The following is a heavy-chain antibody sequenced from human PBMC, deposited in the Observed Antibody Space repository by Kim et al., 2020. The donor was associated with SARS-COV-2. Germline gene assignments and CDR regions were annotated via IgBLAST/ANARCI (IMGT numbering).Heavy chain of an antibody. CDR2: ISYDGSNK. CDR3: AKDQDSGWTLDYYGMDV. J-gene: IGHJ6*02. D-gene: IGHD6-19*01. CDR1: GFTFSSYG. Sequence: GGSLRLSCAASGFTFSSYGMHWVRQAPGKGLEWVAVISYDGSNKYYADSVKGRFTISRDNSKNTLYLQMNSLRAEDTAVYYCAKDQDSGWTLDYYGMDVWGQGTTVTVSS. V-gene: IGHV3-30*18.